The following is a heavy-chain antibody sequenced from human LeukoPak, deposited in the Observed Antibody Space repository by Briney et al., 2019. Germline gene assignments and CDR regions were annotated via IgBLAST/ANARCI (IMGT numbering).Heavy chain of an antibody. CDR2: ISSSSSYT. V-gene: IGHV3-11*06. CDR1: GFTFSDYY. CDR3: ARDDHDILTGFYYGMDV. Sequence: GGSLRLSCAASGFTFSDYYMSWIRQAPGKGLEWVSYISSSSSYTDYADSVKGRFTISRDNSKNTLYLQMNSLRAEDTAVYYCARDDHDILTGFYYGMDVWGQGTTVTASS. J-gene: IGHJ6*02. D-gene: IGHD3-9*01.